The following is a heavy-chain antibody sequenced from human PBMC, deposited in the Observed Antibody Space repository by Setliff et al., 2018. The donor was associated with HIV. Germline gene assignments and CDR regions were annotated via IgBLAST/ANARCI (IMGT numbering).Heavy chain of an antibody. V-gene: IGHV1-2*02. CDR2: INPKSGDT. CDR3: ARDLRVTGSFDY. D-gene: IGHD5-18*01. CDR1: GYTFTGYY. J-gene: IGHJ4*02. Sequence: AASVKVSCKTSGYTFTGYYIHWVRQAPGQGLEWMGWINPKSGDTNFAQKFQGRVTMTRDTSISTAYMELGRLRSDDTAVYFCARDLRVTGSFDYWGQGTLVTVS.